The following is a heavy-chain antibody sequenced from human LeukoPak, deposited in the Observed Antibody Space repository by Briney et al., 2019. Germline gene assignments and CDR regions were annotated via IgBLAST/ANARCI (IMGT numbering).Heavy chain of an antibody. CDR1: GYTFTGYD. CDR3: TRGSLSGSSRDY. V-gene: IGHV1-8*01. Sequence: ASLRVSCKASGYTFTGYDINWVRQATGQGLEWMGWMNPNTGDTGHAQKFQGRVTMTRNTSIDTAYMELSGPRSEDTAVYYCTRGSLSGSSRDYWGQGTLVTVS. D-gene: IGHD1-26*01. CDR2: MNPNTGDT. J-gene: IGHJ4*02.